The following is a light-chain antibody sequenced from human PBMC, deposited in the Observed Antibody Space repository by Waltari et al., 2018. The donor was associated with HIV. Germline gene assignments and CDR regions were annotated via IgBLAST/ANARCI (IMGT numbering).Light chain of an antibody. V-gene: IGLV2-23*02. Sequence: QSALTQPASVSGSPGQSITISCTGTSSDVGGYNYVSWYQQHPVKAPKLMIYDVSKRPAGVSNRCSGSKSGNTASLTISGLQAEDEADYYCCSYAGSSTHVVFGGGTKLTVL. CDR2: DVS. CDR3: CSYAGSSTHVV. J-gene: IGLJ2*01. CDR1: SSDVGGYNY.